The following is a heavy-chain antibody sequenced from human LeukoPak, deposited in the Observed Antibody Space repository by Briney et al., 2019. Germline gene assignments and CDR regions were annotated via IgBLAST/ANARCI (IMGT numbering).Heavy chain of an antibody. CDR2: IYYSGST. J-gene: IGHJ3*02. Sequence: SKTLSLTCTVSGGSISSYYWSWIRQPPGKGLEWIGYIYYSGSTNYNPSLKSRVTISVDTSKNQFSLKLSSVTAADTAVYYCARVPLAAGFAFDIWGQGTMVTVSS. CDR1: GGSISSYY. D-gene: IGHD6-25*01. CDR3: ARVPLAAGFAFDI. V-gene: IGHV4-59*01.